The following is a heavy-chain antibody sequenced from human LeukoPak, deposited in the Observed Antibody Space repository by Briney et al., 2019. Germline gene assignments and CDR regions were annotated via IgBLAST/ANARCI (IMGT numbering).Heavy chain of an antibody. CDR1: GGSISSGGYY. J-gene: IGHJ3*02. CDR3: ARGYKLSSGWPNDAFDI. Sequence: SETLSLACTVSGGSISSGGYYWSWIRQHPGKGLEWIGYIYYSGSTYYNPSLKSRVTISVDTSKNPFSLKLSSVTAADTAVYYCARGYKLSSGWPNDAFDIWGQGTMVTVSS. D-gene: IGHD6-19*01. V-gene: IGHV4-31*03. CDR2: IYYSGST.